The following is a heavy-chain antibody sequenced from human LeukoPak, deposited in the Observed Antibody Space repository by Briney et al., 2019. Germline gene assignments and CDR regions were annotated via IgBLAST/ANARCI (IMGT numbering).Heavy chain of an antibody. CDR1: GYTFTSYD. CDR3: ARVPRRAGRDGDY. J-gene: IGHJ4*02. V-gene: IGHV1-8*01. D-gene: IGHD2-15*01. CDR2: MNPNSGNT. Sequence: ASVKVSCKASGYTFTSYDINWVRQATGQGLEWMGWMNPNSGNTNYAPKFQGRVNMTRNTSISTAYMELSSLRSEDTAVYYCARVPRRAGRDGDYWGQGTLVTVSS.